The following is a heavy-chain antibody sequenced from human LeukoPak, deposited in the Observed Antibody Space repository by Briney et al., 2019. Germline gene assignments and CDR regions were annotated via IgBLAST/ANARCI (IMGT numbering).Heavy chain of an antibody. CDR1: GGSFSGYY. D-gene: IGHD6-6*01. CDR3: AKVGEQLVRYYYYYMDV. CDR2: INHSGST. V-gene: IGHV4-34*01. J-gene: IGHJ6*03. Sequence: SETLSLTCAVYGGSFSGYYWSWIRQPPGKGLEWIGEINHSGSTNYNPSLKSRVTISVDTSKNKFSLKLSSVTAADTAVYYCAKVGEQLVRYYYYYMDVWGKGTTVTVSS.